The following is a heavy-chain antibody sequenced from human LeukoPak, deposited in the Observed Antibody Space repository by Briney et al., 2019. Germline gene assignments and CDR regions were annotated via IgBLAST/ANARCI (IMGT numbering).Heavy chain of an antibody. D-gene: IGHD4-17*01. CDR2: INTNSGGT. V-gene: IGHV1-2*02. Sequence: ASVKVSCKASGYTFTGYYIHWVRQAPRQGLEWMGWINTNSGGTNYAQKFQGRVTMTRDTSISTAYMELTRLRSDDTAVYYCARAFTGTSRRYGDYWFDPWGQGTLVTVSS. CDR1: GYTFTGYY. J-gene: IGHJ5*02. CDR3: ARAFTGTSRRYGDYWFDP.